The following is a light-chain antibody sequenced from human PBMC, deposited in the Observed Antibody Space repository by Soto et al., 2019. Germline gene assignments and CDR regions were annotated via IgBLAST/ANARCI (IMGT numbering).Light chain of an antibody. J-gene: IGKJ3*01. CDR3: QQRSNWPT. V-gene: IGKV3-11*01. CDR2: DAS. CDR1: QSVGPY. Sequence: EIVLTQSPATLSLSPGERATLSCRASQSVGPYLAWYQQRPGQAPRLLIYDASNRATGIPARFSGSGSGTGFTLTISSLEPEDFAVYYCQQRSNWPTFGPGTKVDIK.